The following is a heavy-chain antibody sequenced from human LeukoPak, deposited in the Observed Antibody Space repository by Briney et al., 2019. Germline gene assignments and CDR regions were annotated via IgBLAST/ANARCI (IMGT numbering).Heavy chain of an antibody. CDR2: IRYDGNNK. Sequence: PGGSLRLSCAASGFTFSTYGMHWVRQAPGKGLEWVAFIRYDGNNKYYADSVKGRSTISRDNSKNTLSLQMNSLRAEDTAVYYCAKDLYYGSGSFYCSDYWGQGTLVTVSS. D-gene: IGHD3-10*01. J-gene: IGHJ4*02. V-gene: IGHV3-30*02. CDR3: AKDLYYGSGSFYCSDY. CDR1: GFTFSTYG.